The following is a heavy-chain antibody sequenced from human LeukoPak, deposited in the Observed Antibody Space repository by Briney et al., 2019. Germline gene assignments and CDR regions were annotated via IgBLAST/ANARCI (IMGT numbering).Heavy chain of an antibody. CDR1: GFTFDDYG. CDR3: ARLPGVVVPAAAVYFDY. D-gene: IGHD2-2*01. Sequence: GGSLRLSCAASGFTFDDYGMSWVRQAPGKGLEWVSGINWNGGSTGYADSVKGRFAISRDNAKNSLYLQMNSLRAEDTALYYCARLPGVVVPAAAVYFDYWGQGTLVTVSA. V-gene: IGHV3-20*04. J-gene: IGHJ4*02. CDR2: INWNGGST.